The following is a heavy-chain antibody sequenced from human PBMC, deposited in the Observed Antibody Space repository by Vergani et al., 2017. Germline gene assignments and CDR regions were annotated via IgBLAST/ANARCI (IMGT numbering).Heavy chain of an antibody. D-gene: IGHD1-26*01. CDR3: ARVLYGAGATPLDY. J-gene: IGHJ4*02. V-gene: IGHV3-48*01. CDR2: ISSSSSTI. CDR1: GFTFSSYS. Sequence: EVQLVESGGGLVKPGGSLRLSCAASGFTFSSYSMNWVRQAPGKGLEWVSKISSSSSTIYHADSVKGRFTISRDNAKNSLYLQMNSLRAEDTAVYYCARVLYGAGATPLDYWGQGTLVTVSS.